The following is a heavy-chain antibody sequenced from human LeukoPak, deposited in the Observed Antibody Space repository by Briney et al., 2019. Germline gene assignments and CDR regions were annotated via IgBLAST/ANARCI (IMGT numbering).Heavy chain of an antibody. CDR2: ITSSSSYI. CDR3: AELGITMIGGV. D-gene: IGHD3-10*02. V-gene: IGHV3-21*01. J-gene: IGHJ6*04. Sequence: GGSLRLSCAASGFTFSTYNMNWVRQAPGKGLEWVSSITSSSSYIYYADSVKGRFTISRDNAKNSLYLQMNSLRAEDTAVYYCAELGITMIGGVWGKGTTVTISS. CDR1: GFTFSTYN.